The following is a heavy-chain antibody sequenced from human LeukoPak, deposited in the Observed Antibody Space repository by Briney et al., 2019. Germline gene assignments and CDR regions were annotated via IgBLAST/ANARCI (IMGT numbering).Heavy chain of an antibody. J-gene: IGHJ3*02. CDR1: GYTFTSYG. CDR2: ISAYNGNT. Sequence: ASVKVSCKASGYTFTSYGISWVRQAPGQGLEWMGWISAYNGNTNYAQKLQGRVTMTTDTSTSTAHMELRSLRSDDTAVYYCARESSNVVGAFDIWGQGTMVTVSS. D-gene: IGHD2-21*01. CDR3: ARESSNVVGAFDI. V-gene: IGHV1-18*01.